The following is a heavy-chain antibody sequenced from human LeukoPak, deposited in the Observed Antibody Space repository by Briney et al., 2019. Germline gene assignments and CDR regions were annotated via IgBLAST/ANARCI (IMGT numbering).Heavy chain of an antibody. CDR1: GFTFSSYA. D-gene: IGHD3-22*01. Sequence: GGSLRLSCAVSGFTFSSYAMHWVRQAPGKGLEWVAVISYDGSNKYYADSVKGRFTISRDNSKNTLYLQMNSLRAEDTAVYYCAREGIYDSAYYGMDVWGQGTTVTVSS. V-gene: IGHV3-30-3*01. J-gene: IGHJ6*02. CDR2: ISYDGSNK. CDR3: AREGIYDSAYYGMDV.